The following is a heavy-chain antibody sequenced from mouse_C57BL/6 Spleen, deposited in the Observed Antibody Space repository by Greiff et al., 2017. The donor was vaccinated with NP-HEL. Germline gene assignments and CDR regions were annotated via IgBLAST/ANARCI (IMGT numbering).Heavy chain of an antibody. CDR1: GYAFSSSW. J-gene: IGHJ1*03. V-gene: IGHV1-82*01. Sequence: QVQLQQPGPELVKPGASVKISCKASGYAFSSSWMNWVKQRPGKGLEWIGRIYPGDGDTNYNGKFKGKATLTADKSSSTAYMQLSSLTSEDSAVYFCANYYGSSFYWYFDVWGTGTTVTVSS. CDR3: ANYYGSSFYWYFDV. CDR2: IYPGDGDT. D-gene: IGHD1-1*01.